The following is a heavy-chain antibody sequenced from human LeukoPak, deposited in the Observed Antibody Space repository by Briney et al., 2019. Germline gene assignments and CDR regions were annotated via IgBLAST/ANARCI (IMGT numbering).Heavy chain of an antibody. Sequence: SETLSLTCTVSGASISTYHWTWIRQPAGKGLEWIGRIYNSGSTNYNPSLKSRVTMSEDTSKNQFSLKLSSVTAADTAVYYCASDYPVVPAAVSEGNYYYGMDVWGQGTTVTGSS. CDR3: ASDYPVVPAAVSEGNYYYGMDV. CDR1: GASISTYH. D-gene: IGHD2-2*01. CDR2: IYNSGST. J-gene: IGHJ6*02. V-gene: IGHV4-4*07.